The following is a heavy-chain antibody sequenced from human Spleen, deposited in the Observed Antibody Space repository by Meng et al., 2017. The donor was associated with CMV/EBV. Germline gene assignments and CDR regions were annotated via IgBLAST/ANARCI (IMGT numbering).Heavy chain of an antibody. CDR2: IFSNDEK. Sequence: ETLSLTCTVSGGSVSSGIYYWSWIRQPPGKGLEWLAHIFSNDEKSYSTSLKSRLTISKDTSKSQVVLTMTNMDPVDTAAYYCARIPEYYYDSSGYYYFDYWGQGTLVTVSS. V-gene: IGHV2-26*01. D-gene: IGHD3-22*01. CDR3: ARIPEYYYDSSGYYYFDY. J-gene: IGHJ4*02. CDR1: GGSVSSGIYY.